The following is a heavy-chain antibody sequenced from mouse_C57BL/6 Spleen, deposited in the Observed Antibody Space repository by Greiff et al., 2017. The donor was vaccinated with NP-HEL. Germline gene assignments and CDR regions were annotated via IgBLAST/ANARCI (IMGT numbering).Heavy chain of an antibody. V-gene: IGHV5-17*01. CDR2: ISSGSSTI. Sequence: EVKVVESGGGLVKPGGSLKLSCAASGFTFSDYGMHWVRQAPEKGLEWVAYISSGSSTIYYADTVKGRFTISRDNAKNTLFLQMTSLRSEDTAMYYCARWSNYYAMDYWGQGTSVTVSS. J-gene: IGHJ4*01. D-gene: IGHD2-5*01. CDR1: GFTFSDYG. CDR3: ARWSNYYAMDY.